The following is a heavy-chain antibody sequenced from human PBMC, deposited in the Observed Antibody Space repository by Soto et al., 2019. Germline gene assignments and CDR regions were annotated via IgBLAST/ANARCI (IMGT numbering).Heavy chain of an antibody. J-gene: IGHJ2*01. CDR1: GFTFSSYW. CDR2: INSDGSST. CDR3: ARDPWDSGSHHDWYFDL. V-gene: IGHV3-74*01. D-gene: IGHD1-26*01. Sequence: GGSLRLSCAASGFTFSSYWMHWVRQAPGKGLVWVSRINSDGSSTSYADSVKGRFTISRDNAKNTLYLQMNSLRAEDTAVYYCARDPWDSGSHHDWYFDLWGRGTLVTVSS.